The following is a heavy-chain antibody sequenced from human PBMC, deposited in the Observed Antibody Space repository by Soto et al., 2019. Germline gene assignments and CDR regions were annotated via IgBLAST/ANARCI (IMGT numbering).Heavy chain of an antibody. J-gene: IGHJ3*02. CDR2: ISAYNGNT. D-gene: IGHD1-26*01. V-gene: IGHV1-18*01. Sequence: GASVKVSCKASGYTFTSYGISWVRQAPGQGLEWMGWISAYNGNTNYAQKLQGRVTMTTDTSTSTAYMELRSLRSDDTAVYYCARDRRRAVWALLHAFDIWGQGTMVTVSS. CDR1: GYTFTSYG. CDR3: ARDRRRAVWALLHAFDI.